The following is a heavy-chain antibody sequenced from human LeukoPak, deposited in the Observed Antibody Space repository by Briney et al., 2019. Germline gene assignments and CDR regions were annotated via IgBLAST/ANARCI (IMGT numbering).Heavy chain of an antibody. CDR2: ISPTGSTT. D-gene: IGHD6-19*01. V-gene: IGHV3-74*01. J-gene: IGHJ6*02. Sequence: GGSLRLSCTASGFSFSGHWMHWARQLPGKGLVWVSRISPTGSTTSYADSVKGRFTISRDNSKNTLYLQMNSLRAEDTAVYYCARDPEYSSCWYNYYYYGMDVWGQGTTVTVSS. CDR3: ARDPEYSSCWYNYYYYGMDV. CDR1: GFSFSGHW.